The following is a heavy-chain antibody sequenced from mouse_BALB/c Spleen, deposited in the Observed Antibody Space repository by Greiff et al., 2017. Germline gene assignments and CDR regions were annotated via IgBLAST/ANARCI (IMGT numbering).Heavy chain of an antibody. D-gene: IGHD2-3*01. CDR1: GFTFSSYA. V-gene: IGHV5-6-5*01. Sequence: EEKLMESGGGLVKPGGSLKLSCAASGFTFSSYAMSWVRQTPEKRLEWVASISSGGSTYYPDSVKGRFTISRDNARNILYLQMSSLRSEDTAMYYCARGGYDGYYGPMDYWGQGTSVTVSS. J-gene: IGHJ4*01. CDR3: ARGGYDGYYGPMDY. CDR2: ISSGGST.